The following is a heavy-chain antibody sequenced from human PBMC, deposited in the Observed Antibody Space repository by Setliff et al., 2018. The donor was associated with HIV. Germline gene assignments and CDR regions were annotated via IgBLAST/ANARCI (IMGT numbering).Heavy chain of an antibody. Sequence: KTSETLSLTCAVYGGSFSDNYWSWIRQPAGKGLEWIGRIYTSGSTNYNPSLKSRVTMSVDTSKNQFSLELSSVTAADAAVYYCARDGFWSGYIDYWGQGTLVTVSS. CDR2: IYTSGST. V-gene: IGHV4-4*07. J-gene: IGHJ4*02. CDR1: GGSFSDNY. CDR3: ARDGFWSGYIDY. D-gene: IGHD3-3*01.